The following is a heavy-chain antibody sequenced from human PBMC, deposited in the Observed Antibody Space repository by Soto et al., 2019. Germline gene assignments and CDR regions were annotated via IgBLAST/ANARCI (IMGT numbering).Heavy chain of an antibody. V-gene: IGHV3-53*02. J-gene: IGHJ4*02. CDR3: ARAREPEYSSSIFFDY. CDR2: IYSAGST. Sequence: EVQLVETGGGLIQPGGSLRLSCAASGLTFSRTQMAWVRQVPGKGLQWVSVIYSAGSTYYANAVKGRFTISRDISENKLYIDLSRVRGDDTAIYYCARAREPEYSSSIFFDYWGRGILVTVSS. CDR1: GLTFSRTQ. D-gene: IGHD6-6*01.